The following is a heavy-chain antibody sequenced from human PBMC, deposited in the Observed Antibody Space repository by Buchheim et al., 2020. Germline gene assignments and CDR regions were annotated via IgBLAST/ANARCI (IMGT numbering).Heavy chain of an antibody. CDR1: GFTFSSYA. CDR2: ISYDGSNK. Sequence: QVQLVESGGGVVQPGRSLRLSCAASGFTFSSYAMHWVRQAPGKGLEWVAVISYDGSNKYYADSVKGRFTISRDNSKNTLYLQMNSLRAEDTAVYYCARDRGWFDGMDVWGQETT. D-gene: IGHD3-10*01. V-gene: IGHV3-30*04. CDR3: ARDRGWFDGMDV. J-gene: IGHJ6*02.